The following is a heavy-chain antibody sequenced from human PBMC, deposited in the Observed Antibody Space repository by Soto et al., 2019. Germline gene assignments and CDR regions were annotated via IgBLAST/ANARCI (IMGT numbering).Heavy chain of an antibody. CDR2: IYSGGST. J-gene: IGHJ1*01. Sequence: GGSLRLSCAASGFTVSSNYMSWVRQAPGKGLEWVSVIYSGGSTYYADSVKGRFTISRDNSKNTLYLQMNSLRAEDTAVYYCARAHGDYNYFAHSGLATLVTVSS. CDR1: GFTVSSNY. CDR3: ARAHGDYNYFAH. D-gene: IGHD4-17*01. V-gene: IGHV3-66*01.